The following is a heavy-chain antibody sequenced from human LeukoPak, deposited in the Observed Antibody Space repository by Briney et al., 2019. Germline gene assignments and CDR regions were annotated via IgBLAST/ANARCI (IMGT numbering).Heavy chain of an antibody. D-gene: IGHD1-26*01. V-gene: IGHV4-59*01. CDR1: GASTSAYY. CDR3: AHSKRGGGYYINAFAV. Sequence: PSETLSLTCTVSGASTSAYYWSWIRHPPGKGLECIGHSYSGGNANYNPSLKSRVTISIDASENQFSLRLTSVTAADTAVYFCAHSKRGGGYYINAFAVWGQGALVTISS. J-gene: IGHJ3*01. CDR2: SYSGGNA.